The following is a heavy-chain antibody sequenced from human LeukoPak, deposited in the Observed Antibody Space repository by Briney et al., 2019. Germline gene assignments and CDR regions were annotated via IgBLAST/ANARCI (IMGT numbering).Heavy chain of an antibody. J-gene: IGHJ6*02. D-gene: IGHD2-15*01. CDR3: ARTGENPPAATLYGMDV. Sequence: GSSVKVSCKASGGTFSSYAISWERQAPGQGLEWMGGIIPIFGTANYAQKFQGRVTITADESTSTAYMELSSLRSEDTAVYYCARTGENPPAATLYGMDVWGQGTTVTVSS. V-gene: IGHV1-69*01. CDR2: IIPIFGTA. CDR1: GGTFSSYA.